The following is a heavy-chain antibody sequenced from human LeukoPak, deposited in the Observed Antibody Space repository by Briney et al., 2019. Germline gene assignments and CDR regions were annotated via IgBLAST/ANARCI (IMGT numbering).Heavy chain of an antibody. D-gene: IGHD2-2*01. CDR2: IYYSGST. V-gene: IGHV4-39*01. Sequence: SETLSLTCTVSGGSISGSIYYWGWVRQPPGKGLEWIANIYYSGSTYYNPSLRRRVTISVDTSRNQFSLKLSSVTAADTAVYYCARREATSRWSTFDYWGQGTLVTVSS. CDR1: GGSISGSIYY. CDR3: ARREATSRWSTFDY. J-gene: IGHJ4*02.